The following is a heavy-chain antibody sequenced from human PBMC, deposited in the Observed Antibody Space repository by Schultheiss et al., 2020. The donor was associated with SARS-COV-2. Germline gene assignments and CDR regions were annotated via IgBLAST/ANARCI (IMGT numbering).Heavy chain of an antibody. Sequence: SETLSLTCTVSGGSISSGGYYWSWIRQHPGKGLEWIGYIYYSGSTYYNPSLKSRVTISVDKSKNQFSLKLISVTAADTAVYYCARSPYYRLYYFDYWGQGTLVTVSS. CDR1: GGSISSGGYY. J-gene: IGHJ4*02. D-gene: IGHD1-26*01. V-gene: IGHV4-31*03. CDR3: ARSPYYRLYYFDY. CDR2: IYYSGST.